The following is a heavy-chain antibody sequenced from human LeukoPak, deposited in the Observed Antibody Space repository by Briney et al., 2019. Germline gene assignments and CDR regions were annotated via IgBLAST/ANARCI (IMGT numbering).Heavy chain of an antibody. Sequence: ASVKVSCKASGYTFTIYGISWVRQAPGQGLEWMGWISAYNGNTNYAQKLQGRVTMTTDTSTSTAYMELRSLRSDDTAVYYCARETPNYYDSSGYYYDFDYWGQGTLVTVSS. CDR1: GYTFTIYG. J-gene: IGHJ4*02. V-gene: IGHV1-18*01. CDR3: ARETPNYYDSSGYYYDFDY. CDR2: ISAYNGNT. D-gene: IGHD3-22*01.